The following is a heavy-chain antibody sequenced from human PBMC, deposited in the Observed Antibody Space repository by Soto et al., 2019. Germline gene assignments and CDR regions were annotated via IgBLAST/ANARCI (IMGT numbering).Heavy chain of an antibody. V-gene: IGHV3-30*18. J-gene: IGHJ6*02. Sequence: QVQLVESGGGVVQPGRSLRLSCAASGFTFSSYGMHWVRQAPGKGLEWVAVISYDGSNKNYADSVKGRFTISRDNSKNTQYLQMNSLSAEDTAVYYCAKEVWSGPMDVWGQGTTVTVSS. CDR3: AKEVWSGPMDV. CDR2: ISYDGSNK. CDR1: GFTFSSYG. D-gene: IGHD3-3*01.